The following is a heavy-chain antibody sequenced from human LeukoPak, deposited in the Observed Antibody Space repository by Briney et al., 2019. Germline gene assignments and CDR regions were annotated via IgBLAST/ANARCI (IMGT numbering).Heavy chain of an antibody. D-gene: IGHD3-3*01. J-gene: IGHJ5*02. CDR1: GGSISSYY. V-gene: IGHV4-59*08. CDR2: IYYSGST. Sequence: SETLSLTCTVSGGSISSYYWSWIRQPPGKGLEWIGYIYYSGSTNYNPSLKSRVTISVDTSKNQFSLKLSSVTAADTAVYYCARSTIFGVVNSKGWFDPWGRGTLVTVSS. CDR3: ARSTIFGVVNSKGWFDP.